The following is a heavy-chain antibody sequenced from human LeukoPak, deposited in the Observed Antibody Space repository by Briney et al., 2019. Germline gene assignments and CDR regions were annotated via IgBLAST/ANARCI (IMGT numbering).Heavy chain of an antibody. J-gene: IGHJ6*03. V-gene: IGHV3-21*01. D-gene: IGHD6-13*01. CDR1: GFTFSSYS. CDR2: ISSSSSYI. Sequence: GGSLRLSCAASGFTFSSYSMNWVRQAPGKGLEWVSSISSSSSYIYYADSVKGRFTISRDNAKNSLYLQMNSLRAEDTAVYYCARARNARYSSSWYPIQPSLSYYMDVWGKGTTVTVSS. CDR3: ARARNARYSSSWYPIQPSLSYYMDV.